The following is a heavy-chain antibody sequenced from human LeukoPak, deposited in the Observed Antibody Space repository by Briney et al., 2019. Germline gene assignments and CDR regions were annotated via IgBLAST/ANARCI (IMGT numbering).Heavy chain of an antibody. CDR2: IYYSGST. Sequence: SQTLSLTCTVSGGSISSGDYYWSWIRQPPGKGLEWIGYIYYSGSTYYNPSLKSRVTISVDTSKNQFSLKLSSVTAADTAVYYCARVDCSSTSCVEGSHNWFDPWGQGTLVTVSS. J-gene: IGHJ5*02. V-gene: IGHV4-30-4*08. CDR3: ARVDCSSTSCVEGSHNWFDP. D-gene: IGHD2-2*01. CDR1: GGSISSGDYY.